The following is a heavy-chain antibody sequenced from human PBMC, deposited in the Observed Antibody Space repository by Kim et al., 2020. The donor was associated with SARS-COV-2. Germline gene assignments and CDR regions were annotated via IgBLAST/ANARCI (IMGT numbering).Heavy chain of an antibody. CDR1: GFTFSSYW. CDR2: INSDGSST. CDR3: ARTVVVTAKARFDP. Sequence: GGSLRLSCAASGFTFSSYWMHWVRQAPGKGLVWVSRINSDGSSTSYADSVKGRFTISRDNAKNTLYLQMNSLRAEDTAVYYCARTVVVTAKARFDPWGQGTLGTVSS. V-gene: IGHV3-74*01. D-gene: IGHD2-21*02. J-gene: IGHJ5*02.